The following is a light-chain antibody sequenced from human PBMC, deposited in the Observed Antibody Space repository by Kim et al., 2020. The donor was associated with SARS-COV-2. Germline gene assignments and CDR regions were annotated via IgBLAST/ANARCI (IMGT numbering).Light chain of an antibody. CDR3: QQYDSTSPS. CDR1: QTVIYNSNNKNY. Sequence: DIVMTQSPDSLAVSLGERATLNCKSSQTVIYNSNNKNYLAWYQQKPGQAPKLLIYWASIRESGVSDRFSGSGSETDFTLTISSLQAEEVVVYYCQQYDSTSPSLGQGTKLEI. J-gene: IGKJ2*03. CDR2: WAS. V-gene: IGKV4-1*01.